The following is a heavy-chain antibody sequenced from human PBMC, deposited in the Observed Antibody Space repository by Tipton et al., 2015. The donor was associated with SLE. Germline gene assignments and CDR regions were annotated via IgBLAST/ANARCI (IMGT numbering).Heavy chain of an antibody. CDR3: ARQGGPGGPFDL. Sequence: SLRLSCAASGFTFSNYDMHWVRQAPGKGLEWVSIITYDGNHKYYADSVKGRLTSSRDNSKNALYLQMDSLRAGDTAVYYCARQGGPGGPFDLWGQGTLVTVSS. CDR2: ITYDGNHK. V-gene: IGHV3-30*04. J-gene: IGHJ4*02. CDR1: GFTFSNYD. D-gene: IGHD3-10*01.